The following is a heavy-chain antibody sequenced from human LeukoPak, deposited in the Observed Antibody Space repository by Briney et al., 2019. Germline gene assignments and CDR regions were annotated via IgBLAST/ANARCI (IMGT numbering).Heavy chain of an antibody. Sequence: GGSLRLSCAASGFSFSDYTMHWVRQAPGKGLEWVSFISNDANNKYSADAVKGRFTISRDNSKNMLYLEVISLTADDTAVYYCAKDDAWLRFGEWSQGTLVTVSS. J-gene: IGHJ4*02. CDR3: AKDDAWLRFGE. CDR2: ISNDANNK. D-gene: IGHD3-10*01. CDR1: GFSFSDYT. V-gene: IGHV3-30*04.